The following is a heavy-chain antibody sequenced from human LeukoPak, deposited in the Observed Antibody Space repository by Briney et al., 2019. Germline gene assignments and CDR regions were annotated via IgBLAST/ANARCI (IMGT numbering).Heavy chain of an antibody. D-gene: IGHD3-3*01. CDR1: GFTFSSCA. Sequence: GGSLRLSCAASGFTFSSCAMHWVRQAPGKGLEWVAVISYDGSNKYYADSVKGRFTISRDNSKNTLYLQMNSLRAEDTAVYYCARGQGRFLEWLSFDYWGQGTLVTVSS. CDR2: ISYDGSNK. J-gene: IGHJ4*02. V-gene: IGHV3-30-3*01. CDR3: ARGQGRFLEWLSFDY.